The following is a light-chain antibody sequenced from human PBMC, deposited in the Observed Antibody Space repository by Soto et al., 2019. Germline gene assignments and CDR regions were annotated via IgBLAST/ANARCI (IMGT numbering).Light chain of an antibody. CDR1: QRVTDNY. CDR3: QQYSRAPLT. Sequence: VLTQSPATQPVSPGERATLFCRASQRVTDNYLAWYQQKPGQAPRLVISGASSRTSGIPDRFSASGSGTDFTLTISRPEPEDFAVYYCQQYSRAPLTFGQGTKVEI. CDR2: GAS. J-gene: IGKJ1*01. V-gene: IGKV3-20*01.